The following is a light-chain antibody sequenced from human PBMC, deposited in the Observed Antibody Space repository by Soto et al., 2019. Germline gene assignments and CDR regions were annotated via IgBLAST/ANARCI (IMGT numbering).Light chain of an antibody. CDR3: QQRQYWPPIT. Sequence: EIVMTQSPATLSVSPGGRATLSCRASQSISDTLAWYQQKPGQAPRLLIYSASRRATGFPARFSGSGSGTDFTLTISSLEPEDCAIYYCQQRQYWPPITFGQGTRLEIK. V-gene: IGKV3-15*01. CDR2: SAS. J-gene: IGKJ5*01. CDR1: QSISDT.